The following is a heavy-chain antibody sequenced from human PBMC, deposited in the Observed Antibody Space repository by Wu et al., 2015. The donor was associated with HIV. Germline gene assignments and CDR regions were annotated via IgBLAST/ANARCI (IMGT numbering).Heavy chain of an antibody. J-gene: IGHJ4*02. CDR3: AAVYCTGGMCYLGY. CDR1: GGIFSNYD. Sequence: QVQLVQSGAEVKKPGSSVKVSCKASGGIFSNYDINWVRQAPGQGLEWMGGTTPNSGGANYAQNVQGRVTITRDKSISTAYMELNTLRSDDTAVYYCAAVYCTGGMCYLGYWGQGTLLIVSS. D-gene: IGHD2-8*02. V-gene: IGHV1-2*02. CDR2: TTPNSGGA.